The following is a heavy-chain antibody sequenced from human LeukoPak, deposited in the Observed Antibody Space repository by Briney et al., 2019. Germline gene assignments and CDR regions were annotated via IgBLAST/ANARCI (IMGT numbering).Heavy chain of an antibody. CDR3: ARAGSDGFEI. V-gene: IGHV4-61*02. J-gene: IGHJ3*02. CDR2: IYTSGST. Sequence: SQTLCLTCTVSGGSIRSSSYYWSWIRQPAGKGLEWIGRIYTSGSTNYNPSLNSRATISVDTTTNQFPLKLSSVPAARTAVYYCARAGSDGFEIWGQGTMVTVSS. CDR1: GGSIRSSSYY. D-gene: IGHD1-14*01.